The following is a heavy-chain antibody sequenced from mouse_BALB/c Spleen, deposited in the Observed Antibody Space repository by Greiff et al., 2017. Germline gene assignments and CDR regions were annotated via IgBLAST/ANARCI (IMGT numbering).Heavy chain of an antibody. CDR2: ISDGGSYT. J-gene: IGHJ3*01. V-gene: IGHV5-4*02. CDR3: AREVRGYGNY. Sequence: EVKLMESGGGLVKPGGSLKLSCAASGFTFSDYYMYWVRQTPEKRLEWVATISDGGSYTYYPDSVKGRFTISRDNAKNNLYLQMSSLKSEDTAMYYCAREVRGYGNYWGQGTLVTVSA. D-gene: IGHD2-1*01. CDR1: GFTFSDYY.